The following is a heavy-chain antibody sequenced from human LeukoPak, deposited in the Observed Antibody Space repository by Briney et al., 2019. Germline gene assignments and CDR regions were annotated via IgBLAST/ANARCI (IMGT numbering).Heavy chain of an antibody. D-gene: IGHD2-15*01. V-gene: IGHV3-23*01. CDR2: ISGSGMLT. Sequence: GGSLRLSCATSGFSFGSYAMSWVRQAPGKGLEWISSISGSGMLTYYADSVRGRFTISRDNSKNTLYLQMSSLRAEDTATFYCAKYFLVGGGRGNDALDVGGQGTLVTFSS. J-gene: IGHJ3*01. CDR1: GFSFGSYA. CDR3: AKYFLVGGGRGNDALDV.